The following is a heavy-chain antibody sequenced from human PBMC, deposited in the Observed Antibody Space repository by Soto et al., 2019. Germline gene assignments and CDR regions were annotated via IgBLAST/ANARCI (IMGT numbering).Heavy chain of an antibody. V-gene: IGHV1-18*04. D-gene: IGHD3-3*01. CDR2: ISGYNGNT. CDR3: ARERGWSGSDQAFDI. J-gene: IGHJ3*02. CDR1: GYTFTSYD. Sequence: ASVKVSCKASGYTFTSYDISWVRQAPGQGLEWMGWISGYNGNTNYAQKLQGRVTMTTDTSTSTAYMDLRSLRSDDTAVYYCARERGWSGSDQAFDIWGQGTMVTVSS.